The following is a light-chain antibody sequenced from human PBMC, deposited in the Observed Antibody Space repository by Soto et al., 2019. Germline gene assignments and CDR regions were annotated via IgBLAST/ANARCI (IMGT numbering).Light chain of an antibody. CDR1: SSDVGGFNS. J-gene: IGLJ1*01. Sequence: QSVLTQARSVSGSPGQSVTISCTGTSSDVGGFNSVSWYQQHPGKAPKLMIYDVNKRPSGVPDRFSGSKSGSTASLTISGLQAEDEADYYCCPYAGTYTSAFATGPKDNVL. CDR3: CPYAGTYTSA. V-gene: IGLV2-11*01. CDR2: DVN.